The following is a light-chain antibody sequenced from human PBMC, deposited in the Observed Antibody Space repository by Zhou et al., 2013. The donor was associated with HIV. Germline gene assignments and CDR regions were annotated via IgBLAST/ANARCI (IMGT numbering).Light chain of an antibody. V-gene: IGKV1-5*03. J-gene: IGKJ1*01. Sequence: DIQMTQSPSTLSASVGDRVTITCRASQSITSWLAWYQQKPGKAPKLLIYQASNLDSGVSSRFSGSGSGTEFTLTISSLQPDDFATYYCQQCDTYWTFGQGTKVEI. CDR2: QAS. CDR1: QSITSW. CDR3: QQCDTYWT.